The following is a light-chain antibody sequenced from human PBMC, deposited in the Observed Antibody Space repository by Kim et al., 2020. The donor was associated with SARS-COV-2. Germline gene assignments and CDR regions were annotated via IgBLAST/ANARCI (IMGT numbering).Light chain of an antibody. CDR2: GAS. CDR1: QSVSSSY. CDR3: QQYGSSPQT. J-gene: IGKJ2*01. V-gene: IGKV3-20*01. Sequence: EIVLTQSPGTLCLSPGERATLSCRASQSVSSSYLAWYQQKPGQAPRLLIHGASNRATGIPDRFSGSGSGTDFTLTISRLEPEDFAVYYCQQYGSSPQTLGRETKLEI.